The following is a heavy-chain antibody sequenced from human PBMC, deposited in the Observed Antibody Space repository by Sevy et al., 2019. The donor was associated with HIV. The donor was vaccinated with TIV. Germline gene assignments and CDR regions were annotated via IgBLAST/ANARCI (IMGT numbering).Heavy chain of an antibody. J-gene: IGHJ4*02. CDR1: GFTFGDYA. CDR3: NRARATVVTPEYYFYY. Sequence: GGSLRLSCTVSGFTFGDYAMSWFRQAPGKGLGRVAFIRRNSNEPYGGTTEYAAPVKGRFSISRDDAKSIAYLQMNSLKTEDTAVYYCNRARATVVTPEYYFYYWGQGTLVTVSS. D-gene: IGHD4-17*01. V-gene: IGHV3-49*03. CDR2: IRRNSNEPYGGTT.